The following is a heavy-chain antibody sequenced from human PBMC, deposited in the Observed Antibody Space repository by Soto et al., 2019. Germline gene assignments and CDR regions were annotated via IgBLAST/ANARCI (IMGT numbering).Heavy chain of an antibody. Sequence: PSETLSLTCIVSGGAFITNDYYWSWIRQPPGKGLEWIAYIYYSGGTFYNPSLKSRVSLSVDPSKNQFSLKLNSVTAADTAVYYCARVENHFDSRSYYPSFEYWGQGILVTVSS. CDR2: IYYSGGT. V-gene: IGHV4-30-4*01. CDR3: ARVENHFDSRSYYPSFEY. J-gene: IGHJ4*02. CDR1: GGAFITNDYY. D-gene: IGHD3-22*01.